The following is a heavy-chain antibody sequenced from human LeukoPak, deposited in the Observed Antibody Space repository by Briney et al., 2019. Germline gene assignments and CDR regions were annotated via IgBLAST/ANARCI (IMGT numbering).Heavy chain of an antibody. CDR3: AKDFHGVLQYGMDV. D-gene: IGHD4-11*01. V-gene: IGHV3-30*18. J-gene: IGHJ6*02. CDR1: GFTFSSYG. CDR2: ISYDGSNK. Sequence: GGSLRLSCAASGFTFSSYGMHWVRQAPGKGLEWVAVISYDGSNKYYADSVKGRFTISRDNSKNTLYLQMNSLRAEDTAVYYCAKDFHGVLQYGMDVWGQGTTVTVSS.